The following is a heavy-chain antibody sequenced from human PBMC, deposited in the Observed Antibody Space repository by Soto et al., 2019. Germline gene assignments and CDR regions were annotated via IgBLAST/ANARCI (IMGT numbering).Heavy chain of an antibody. Sequence: ASVKVSCKASGYTFTSYGISWVRQAPGQGLEWMGWISAYNGNTNYAQKLQGRVTMTTDTSTSTAYMELRSLRSDDTAVYYCARSAWALTDTPHSHYYYSYYMDVWGKGTTVTVSS. V-gene: IGHV1-18*01. J-gene: IGHJ6*03. CDR1: GYTFTSYG. D-gene: IGHD6-13*01. CDR3: ARSAWALTDTPHSHYYYSYYMDV. CDR2: ISAYNGNT.